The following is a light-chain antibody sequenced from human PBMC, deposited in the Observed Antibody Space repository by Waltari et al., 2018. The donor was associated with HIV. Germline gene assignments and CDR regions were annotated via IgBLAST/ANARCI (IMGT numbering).Light chain of an antibody. Sequence: QSVVTQPPSASGTPGQRVTISCSGRDSNIGSNNVYWYQALPGTAPKLLIYKNKQRPSGVPDRFSGSKSDTSASLAISGLRSEDEADYYCASWDDNLKSWLFGGVTKLTVL. CDR1: DSNIGSNN. CDR3: ASWDDNLKSWL. J-gene: IGLJ3*02. V-gene: IGLV1-47*01. CDR2: KNK.